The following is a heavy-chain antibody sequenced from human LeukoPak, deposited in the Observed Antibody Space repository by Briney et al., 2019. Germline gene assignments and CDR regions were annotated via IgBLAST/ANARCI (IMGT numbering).Heavy chain of an antibody. Sequence: ASVKVSCKASGYTFIDYSMHWVRQAPGQGLEWVGWINPNSGDTKFAQRFQGRVTMTRDTSISTAYMELNGLRSDDTAVYYYARPTYNDFWSPYYNYFDYWGQGTLVTVSS. V-gene: IGHV1-2*02. D-gene: IGHD3-3*01. CDR1: GYTFIDYS. CDR2: INPNSGDT. CDR3: ARPTYNDFWSPYYNYFDY. J-gene: IGHJ4*02.